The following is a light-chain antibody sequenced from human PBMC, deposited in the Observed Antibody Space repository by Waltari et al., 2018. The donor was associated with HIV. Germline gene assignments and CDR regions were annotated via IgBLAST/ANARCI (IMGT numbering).Light chain of an antibody. V-gene: IGLV1-47*01. CDR1: SSYIGTNS. Sequence: SVLTHPPSASGPPGHKVTISCPASSSYIGTNSVVWYQQLPGAAPKLRIYRDTQRPSGVPDGFSGSKSGTSASLAISGLRSEDEAVYSCATWDDSLNGVLFGGGTNLNVL. J-gene: IGLJ2*01. CDR2: RDT. CDR3: ATWDDSLNGVL.